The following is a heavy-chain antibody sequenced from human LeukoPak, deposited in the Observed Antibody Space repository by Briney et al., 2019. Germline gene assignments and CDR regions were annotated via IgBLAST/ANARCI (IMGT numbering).Heavy chain of an antibody. D-gene: IGHD3-10*01. CDR2: IRFDGSHK. J-gene: IGHJ5*02. CDR1: GFTFSTYW. CDR3: SKDLTSDFGGDFDP. V-gene: IGHV3-30*02. Sequence: GGSLRLSCAASGFTFSTYWMSWVRQAPGKGLEWVALIRFDGSHKYYADSVKCRFTISRNNSKSTVYLQMNSLRAEDTAVYYCSKDLTSDFGGDFDPWGQGTLVTVSS.